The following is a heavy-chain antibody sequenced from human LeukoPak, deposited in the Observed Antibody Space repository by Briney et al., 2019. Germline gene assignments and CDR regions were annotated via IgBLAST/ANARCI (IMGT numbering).Heavy chain of an antibody. CDR3: ARMQQLVMVS. D-gene: IGHD6-13*01. J-gene: IGHJ4*02. Sequence: GGSLRLSCTASGFTFGDYAMSWVRQAPGKGLEWVGFIRSKAYGGTTDYAASVKGRFTISRDNSKNTLYLQMNSLRAEDTAVYYCARMQQLVMVSWGQGTLVTVSS. V-gene: IGHV3-49*04. CDR2: IRSKAYGGTT. CDR1: GFTFGDYA.